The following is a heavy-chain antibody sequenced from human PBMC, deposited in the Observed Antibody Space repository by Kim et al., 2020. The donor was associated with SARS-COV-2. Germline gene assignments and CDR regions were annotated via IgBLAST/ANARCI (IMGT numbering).Heavy chain of an antibody. CDR3: AKGGDGDYRFDY. Sequence: YYTDSVKGRFTISRDNSKNTLYLQMNSLRAEDTAVYYCAKGGDGDYRFDYWGQGTLVTVSS. J-gene: IGHJ4*02. D-gene: IGHD4-17*01. V-gene: IGHV3-30*02.